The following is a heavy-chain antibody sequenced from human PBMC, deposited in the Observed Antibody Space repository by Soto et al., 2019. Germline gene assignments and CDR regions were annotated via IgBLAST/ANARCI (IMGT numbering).Heavy chain of an antibody. V-gene: IGHV4-34*01. CDR2: INHSGST. Sequence: SETLSLTCAVYGGSFSGYYWSWIRQPPGKGLEWIGEINHSGSTNYNPSLKSRVTISVDTSKNQFSLKLSSVTAADTAVYYCASGTLLRTGYGDYYYYYDMDVWGQGTTVTVSS. CDR1: GGSFSGYY. D-gene: IGHD4-17*01. J-gene: IGHJ6*02. CDR3: ASGTLLRTGYGDYYYYYDMDV.